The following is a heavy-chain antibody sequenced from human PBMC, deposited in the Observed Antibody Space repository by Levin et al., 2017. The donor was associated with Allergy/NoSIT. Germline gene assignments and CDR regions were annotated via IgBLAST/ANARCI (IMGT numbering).Heavy chain of an antibody. J-gene: IGHJ4*02. CDR3: ATSFWGSYPAEY. Sequence: GGSLRLSCAASGFTFSLYSFNWVRQFPGKGLQWVSSISSSGSDILYADSVKGRFTISRDNANNSVYLEINNLRVEDTALYFCATSFWGSYPAEYWGQGTLVTVS. CDR2: ISSSGSDI. V-gene: IGHV3-21*04. D-gene: IGHD3-16*02. CDR1: GFTFSLYS.